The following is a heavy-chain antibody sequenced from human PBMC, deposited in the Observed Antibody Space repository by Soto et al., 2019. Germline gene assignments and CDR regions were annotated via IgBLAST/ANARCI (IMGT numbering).Heavy chain of an antibody. CDR3: ARELPVDYDFWSGPKIYYGMDV. V-gene: IGHV4-30-4*01. CDR1: GGSISSGDYY. J-gene: IGHJ6*02. CDR2: IYYSGST. Sequence: SETLSLTCTVSGGSISSGDYYWSWIRQPPGKGLEWIGYIYYSGSTYYNPSLKSRVTISVDTSKNQFSLKLSSVTAADTAVYYCARELPVDYDFWSGPKIYYGMDVWGQGTTVTVSS. D-gene: IGHD3-3*01.